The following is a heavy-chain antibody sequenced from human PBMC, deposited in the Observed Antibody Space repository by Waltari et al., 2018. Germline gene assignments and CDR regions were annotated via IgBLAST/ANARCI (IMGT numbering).Heavy chain of an antibody. CDR1: GASVSSYS. V-gene: IGHV4-39*01. CDR3: ARLPTGYPNWVDP. J-gene: IGHJ5*02. CDR2: MHTNGNT. D-gene: IGHD6-13*01. Sequence: QLQLQESGPGLVKPSETLSLSCFVSGASVSSYSWAWIRQSPGKGLEWIGTMHTNGNTYYNLSLNSRVSISVDMSKTQFSLKLSSLTAADTAVYYCARLPTGYPNWVDPWGQGTLVTVSS.